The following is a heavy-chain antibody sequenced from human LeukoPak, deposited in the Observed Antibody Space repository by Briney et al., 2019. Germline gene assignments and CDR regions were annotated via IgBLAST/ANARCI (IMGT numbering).Heavy chain of an antibody. J-gene: IGHJ4*02. D-gene: IGHD3-10*01. Sequence: PSETLSLTCTVSGYSTSSGYYWGWIRQPPGKGLEWIGSIYHSGSTYYNPSLKSRVTISVDTSKNQFSLKLSSVTAADTAVYYCARVGITMVRGARSHFDYWGQGTLVTVSS. CDR1: GYSTSSGYY. V-gene: IGHV4-38-2*02. CDR2: IYHSGST. CDR3: ARVGITMVRGARSHFDY.